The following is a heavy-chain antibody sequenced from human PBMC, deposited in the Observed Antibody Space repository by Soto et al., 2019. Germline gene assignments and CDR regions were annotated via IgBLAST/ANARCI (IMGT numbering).Heavy chain of an antibody. CDR3: ARQGLPAAKEYGMDV. CDR2: IIPIFGTA. J-gene: IGHJ6*02. V-gene: IGHV1-69*01. D-gene: IGHD2-2*01. CDR1: GGTFSSYA. Sequence: QVQLVQSGAEVKTPGSSVKVSCKASGGTFSSYAISWVRQAPGQGLEWMGGIIPIFGTANYAQKFQGRVTITADESTSPAYMELSSLRSEDTALYYCARQGLPAAKEYGMDVWGQGTTVSVSS.